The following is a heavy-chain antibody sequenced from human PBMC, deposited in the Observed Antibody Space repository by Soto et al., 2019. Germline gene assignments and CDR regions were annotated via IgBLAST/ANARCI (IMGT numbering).Heavy chain of an antibody. V-gene: IGHV3-15*07. CDR1: GFSFSSAW. CDR2: IKSKVHGETT. CDR3: TTGVDGYNPFDY. J-gene: IGHJ4*02. Sequence: EAQLVESGGGLVKPGGSLRLSCAASGFSFSSAWMIWVRQAPGKGLEWVGRIKSKVHGETTDYAAPVKGRFTISRDDSKNTEFLQMNSLETEDTAVYYCTTGVDGYNPFDYWCQGTLVTVSS. D-gene: IGHD5-12*01.